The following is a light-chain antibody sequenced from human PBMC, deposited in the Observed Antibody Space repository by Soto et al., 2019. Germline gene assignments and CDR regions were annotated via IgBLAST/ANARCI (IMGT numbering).Light chain of an antibody. CDR3: HQANIFPFT. J-gene: IGKJ3*01. CDR2: DTS. V-gene: IGKV1-39*01. Sequence: DIQMTQSPSSLSASVGDRVTITCRASQSISSYLNWYQQKPGKAPKLLIYDTSSLQRGVPSRFSGSGSGTDFTLTISSLQPEDFATYYCHQANIFPFTFGPGTKVDVK. CDR1: QSISSY.